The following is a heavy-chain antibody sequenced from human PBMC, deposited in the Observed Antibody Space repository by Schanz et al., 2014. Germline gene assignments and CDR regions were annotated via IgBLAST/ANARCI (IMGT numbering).Heavy chain of an antibody. Sequence: EVQLLESGGGLVKPGGSLRLSCAASGFTFNNFNMNWVRQAPGKGLEWVSSISSSGSSIYYADSVKGRFTISRDNAKNSLYLQMSSLRAEDTAVYYCVKDDRGDVVVVAANYWGQGAQVIVSS. CDR3: VKDDRGDVVVVAANY. V-gene: IGHV3-21*04. CDR2: ISSSGSSI. CDR1: GFTFNNFN. J-gene: IGHJ4*02. D-gene: IGHD2-15*01.